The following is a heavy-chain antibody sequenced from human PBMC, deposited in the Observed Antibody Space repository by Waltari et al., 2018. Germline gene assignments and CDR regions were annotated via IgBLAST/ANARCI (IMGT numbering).Heavy chain of an antibody. CDR2: INPNSGGT. Sequence: QVQLVQSGAEVKKPGASVKVSCKASGYTFTGYYMHWVRQAPGQGLEWMGRINPNSGGTNYAQKFQGRVTMTRDTSISTAYMELSRLRSDDTAVYYCARDLRNRVRSSTTVVSYFDYWGQGTLVTVSS. CDR3: ARDLRNRVRSSTTVVSYFDY. D-gene: IGHD4-17*01. J-gene: IGHJ4*02. V-gene: IGHV1-2*06. CDR1: GYTFTGYY.